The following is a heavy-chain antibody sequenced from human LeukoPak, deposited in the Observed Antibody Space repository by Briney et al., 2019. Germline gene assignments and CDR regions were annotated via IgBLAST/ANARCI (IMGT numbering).Heavy chain of an antibody. CDR2: INPNSGGT. D-gene: IGHD5-18*01. CDR1: GYTFTGYY. V-gene: IGHV1-2*02. J-gene: IGHJ4*02. Sequence: ASVKVSCKASGYTFTGYYMHWVRQAPGQGLEWMGWINPNSGGTNYAQKFQGRVTITRDTSISTAYMELSRLRSDDTAVYYCARGRGYSYGYGSSGYPGDYWGQGTLVTVSS. CDR3: ARGRGYSYGYGSSGYPGDY.